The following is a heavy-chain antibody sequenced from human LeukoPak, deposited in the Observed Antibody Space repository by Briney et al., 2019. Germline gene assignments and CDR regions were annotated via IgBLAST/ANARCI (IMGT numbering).Heavy chain of an antibody. CDR1: GGTFSSSG. J-gene: IGHJ6*04. D-gene: IGHD1-1*01. CDR3: TRGVFNYNDGYYHGMDV. Sequence: SVKVSCKASGGTFSSSGINWVRQAPGQGLEWVGGIIPIFDTPNYAHKFQGRVTITADKSTSTAYMELSSLRSEDTAVYYCTRGVFNYNDGYYHGMDVWGKGTTVTVSS. V-gene: IGHV1-69*06. CDR2: IIPIFDTP.